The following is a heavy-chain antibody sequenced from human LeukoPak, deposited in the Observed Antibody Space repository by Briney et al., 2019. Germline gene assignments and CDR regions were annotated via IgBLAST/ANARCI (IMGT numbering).Heavy chain of an antibody. D-gene: IGHD6-13*01. CDR1: GGSFSGYY. V-gene: IGHV4-34*01. CDR3: ARVGSSWSPYYFQH. CDR2: INHSGST. J-gene: IGHJ1*01. Sequence: PSETLSLTWAVYGGSFSGYYWSWIRQPPGKGLEWIGEINHSGSTNYNPSLKSRVTISVDTSKNQFSLKLGSVTAADTAVYYCARVGSSWSPYYFQHRGGGTLVTVSS.